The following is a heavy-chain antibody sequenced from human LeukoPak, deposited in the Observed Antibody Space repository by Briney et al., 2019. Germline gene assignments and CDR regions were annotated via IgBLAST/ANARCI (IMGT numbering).Heavy chain of an antibody. J-gene: IGHJ4*02. CDR2: IYYSGST. D-gene: IGHD3-10*01. V-gene: IGHV4-61*05. CDR3: ARTQTLYGSGSYYDY. Sequence: SETLSLTCTVSGGSISSSSYYWSWIRQPPGKGLEWIGYIYYSGSTNYNPSLKSRVTISVDTSKNQFSLKLSSVTAADTAVYYCARTQTLYGSGSYYDYWGQGTLVTVSS. CDR1: GGSISSSSYY.